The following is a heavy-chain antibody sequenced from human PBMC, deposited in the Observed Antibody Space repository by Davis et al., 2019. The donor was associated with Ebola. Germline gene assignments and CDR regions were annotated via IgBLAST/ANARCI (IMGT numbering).Heavy chain of an antibody. CDR3: AKDQGDGGRGYYYYGMDV. Sequence: GESLKISCAASGFIFSSYALSWVRQAPGKALEWVSTTSSSGASTYYADSVKGRFTMSRDNSKNTVYLQMNSLRVEDTAVYYCAKDQGDGGRGYYYYGMDVWGQGTTVTVSS. CDR2: TSSSGAST. V-gene: IGHV3-23*01. J-gene: IGHJ6*02. CDR1: GFIFSSYA. D-gene: IGHD3-10*01.